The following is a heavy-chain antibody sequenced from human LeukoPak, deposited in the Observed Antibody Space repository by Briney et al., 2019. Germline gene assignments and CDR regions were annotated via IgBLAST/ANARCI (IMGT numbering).Heavy chain of an antibody. D-gene: IGHD1-1*01. J-gene: IGHJ6*02. CDR1: EITFSGSW. V-gene: IGHV3-7*01. CDR3: ATYINWVAGDV. Sequence: GGSLRLSCVASEITFSGSWMSWVRQTPGEGLEWVAAIKDDGSEEYYMDSVKGRFTISRDNAKNSLYLQTNSLRDEDTAVYHCATYINWVAGDVWGQGTAVSVSS. CDR2: IKDDGSEE.